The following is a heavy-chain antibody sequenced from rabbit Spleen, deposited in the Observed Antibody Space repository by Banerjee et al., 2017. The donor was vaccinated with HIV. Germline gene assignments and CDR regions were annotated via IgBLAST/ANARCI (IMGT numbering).Heavy chain of an antibody. CDR3: ARDAGTSFSTSGMDL. CDR1: GFTLSGYD. D-gene: IGHD8-1*01. V-gene: IGHV1S40*01. Sequence: QSLEESGGGLVKPGASLTLTCKSSGFTLSGYDMCWVRQAPGKGLEWIASIYAGSSGATYSATWAKCRFTISKTSSTTVTLQMTSLTVAYTATYFCARDAGTSFSTSGMDLWGPGPLVTVS. J-gene: IGHJ6*01. CDR2: IYAGSSGAT.